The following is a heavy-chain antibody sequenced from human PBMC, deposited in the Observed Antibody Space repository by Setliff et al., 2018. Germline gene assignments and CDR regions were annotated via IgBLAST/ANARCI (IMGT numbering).Heavy chain of an antibody. J-gene: IGHJ6*03. CDR1: GYTFSSYA. CDR3: ARASRFGTTVWKGDYYMDV. D-gene: IGHD4-4*01. CDR2: INTNTGNP. Sequence: GASVKVSCKASGYTFSSYAMGWMRQAPGQRLEWMGWINTNTGNPSYAQDFTGRLVLSLDTSVSTAYLQISSLKAEDSAVYYCARASRFGTTVWKGDYYMDVWGKGTTVTV. V-gene: IGHV7-4-1*02.